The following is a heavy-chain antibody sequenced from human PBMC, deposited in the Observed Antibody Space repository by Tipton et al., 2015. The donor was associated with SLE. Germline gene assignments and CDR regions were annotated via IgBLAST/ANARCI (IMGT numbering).Heavy chain of an antibody. CDR2: IYYSGST. CDR1: GGSISSGGYY. Sequence: TLSLTCTVSGGSISSGGYYWSWIRQPPGKGLEWIGYIYYSGSTNYNPSLKSRVTISVDTSKNQFSLKLSSVTAADTAVYYCARHVWWSGRTVAALYGMDVWGQGTTVTVSS. J-gene: IGHJ6*02. D-gene: IGHD6-19*01. V-gene: IGHV4-61*08. CDR3: ARHVWWSGRTVAALYGMDV.